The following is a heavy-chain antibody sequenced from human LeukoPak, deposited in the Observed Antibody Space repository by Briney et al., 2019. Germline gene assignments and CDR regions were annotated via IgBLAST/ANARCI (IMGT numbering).Heavy chain of an antibody. J-gene: IGHJ5*02. V-gene: IGHV3-30*04. CDR1: GFTFSSYA. D-gene: IGHD7-27*01. CDR3: AKTNTELGKNWFDP. CDR2: ISFEGNSQ. Sequence: PGRSLRLSCAASGFTFSSYAMHWVRQPPGKGLEWVAVISFEGNSQFYADSVKGRFTISRDNSKNTVYLQINSLRPEDTAVYYCAKTNTELGKNWFDPWGQGTLVTVSS.